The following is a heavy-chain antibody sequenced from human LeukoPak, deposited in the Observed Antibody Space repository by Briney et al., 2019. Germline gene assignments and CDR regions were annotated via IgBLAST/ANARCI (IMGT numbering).Heavy chain of an antibody. CDR2: IIPIFGTA. J-gene: IGHJ4*02. D-gene: IGHD3-10*01. Sequence: ASVKVSCKASGGTFSSYAISWVRQAPGQGLEWIGRIIPIFGTANYAQRFQGRVTITTDEPTSTAYMELSSLRSEDTAVYYCARGITMVRGELDYWGQGTLVTVSS. CDR1: GGTFSSYA. V-gene: IGHV1-69*05. CDR3: ARGITMVRGELDY.